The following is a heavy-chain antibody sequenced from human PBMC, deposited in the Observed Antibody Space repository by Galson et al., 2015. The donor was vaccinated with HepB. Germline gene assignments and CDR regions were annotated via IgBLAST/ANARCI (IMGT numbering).Heavy chain of an antibody. Sequence: SLRLSCAASGFTFSAYAMRWVRQAPGKGLEWVSGIDNSGGGTYYADSVKGRFIISRDNSKNTLYLQMNSLRAEDTAVYYCAKEQFTYYYSSGSYFAPFDIWSKASRVTVSS. D-gene: IGHD3-10*01. V-gene: IGHV3-23*01. J-gene: IGHJ3*02. CDR2: IDNSGGGT. CDR1: GFTFSAYA. CDR3: AKEQFTYYYSSGSYFAPFDI.